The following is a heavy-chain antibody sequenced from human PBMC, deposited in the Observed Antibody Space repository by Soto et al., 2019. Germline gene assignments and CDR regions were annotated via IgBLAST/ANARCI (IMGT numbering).Heavy chain of an antibody. V-gene: IGHV3-21*04. Sequence: GGSLRLSCAASGFTFSTYSMNWVRQAPGKGLEWVSSISSSSSYIYYADSVKGRVTMTRDTSTSTVYMELNSLRAEDTAVYYCAKDLNYDILTEDYYYGMDVWGQGTTVTVSS. D-gene: IGHD3-9*01. CDR2: ISSSSSYI. CDR1: GFTFSTYS. J-gene: IGHJ6*02. CDR3: AKDLNYDILTEDYYYGMDV.